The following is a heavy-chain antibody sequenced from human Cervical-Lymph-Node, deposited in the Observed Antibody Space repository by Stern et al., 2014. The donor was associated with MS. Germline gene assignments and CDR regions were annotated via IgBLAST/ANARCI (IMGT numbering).Heavy chain of an antibody. Sequence: QVQLVQSGAEVQKPGASVKVSCKASGYTFPSDDINWVRQVPGQGLEWLGWMNPDSGDTGYAQKFRGKFIITRELSISTAYMEMNNLKFEDTAVYYCTRGWSAWGQGTLVTVSS. CDR2: MNPDSGDT. V-gene: IGHV1-8*01. CDR1: GYTFPSDD. J-gene: IGHJ4*02. D-gene: IGHD3-3*01. CDR3: TRGWSA.